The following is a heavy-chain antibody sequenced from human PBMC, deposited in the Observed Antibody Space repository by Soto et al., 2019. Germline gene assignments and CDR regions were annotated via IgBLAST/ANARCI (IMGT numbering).Heavy chain of an antibody. V-gene: IGHV5-51*01. D-gene: IGHD3-9*01. CDR2: IYPGDSDT. CDR1: GYSFTSYW. CDR3: ARHGGFCHDILTDGCAFDI. Sequence: GASLKISCKGSGYSFTSYWIGWVRQMPGKGLEWMGIIYPGDSDTRYSPSFQGQVTISADKSISTAYLQWSSLKASDTAMYYCARHGGFCHDILTDGCAFDIWGQGTMVTVSS. J-gene: IGHJ3*02.